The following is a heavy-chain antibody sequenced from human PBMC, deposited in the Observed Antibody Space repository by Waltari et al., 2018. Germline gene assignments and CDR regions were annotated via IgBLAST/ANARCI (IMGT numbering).Heavy chain of an antibody. CDR2: INPDSGGT. CDR1: GYTFTSYY. Sequence: QVQLVQSGAEVKKPGASVKVSCKASGYTFTSYYMHWVRQAPGQGLEWMGWINPDSGGTTNAQTFQARVTATMDPSVSTAYMELSRLSSDETGVDYCARDPVPHVGDRFGNYYFMVVWGKGTTVTVSS. V-gene: IGHV1-2*02. D-gene: IGHD3-10*01. J-gene: IGHJ6*03. CDR3: ARDPVPHVGDRFGNYYFMVV.